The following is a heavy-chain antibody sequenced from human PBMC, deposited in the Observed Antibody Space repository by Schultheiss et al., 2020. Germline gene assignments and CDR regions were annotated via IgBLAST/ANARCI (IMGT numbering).Heavy chain of an antibody. CDR2: ISAYNGNT. CDR1: GYTFTSYA. Sequence: ASVKVSCKASGYTFTSYAMHWVRQAPGQGLEWMGWISAYNGNTNYAQKLQGRVTMTTDTSTSTAYMELRSLRSDDTAVYYCARDHAMVIEYYYYYYMDVRGKGTTVTVSS. CDR3: ARDHAMVIEYYYYYYMDV. V-gene: IGHV1-18*01. D-gene: IGHD5-18*01. J-gene: IGHJ6*03.